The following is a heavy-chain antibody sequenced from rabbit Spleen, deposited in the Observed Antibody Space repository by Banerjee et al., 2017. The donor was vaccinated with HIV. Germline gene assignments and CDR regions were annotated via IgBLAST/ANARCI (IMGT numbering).Heavy chain of an antibody. V-gene: IGHV1S45*01. D-gene: IGHD4-1*01. CDR1: GFSLSSSYW. J-gene: IGHJ4*01. Sequence: QEQLEESGGDLVKPGASLALTCKASGFSLSSSYWMCWVRQAPGKGLEWIGYIDLVFGSTYYANWVNGRFTISSHNAQNTLYLQLNSLTAADTATYFCARDLAGVIGWNFYLWGQGTLVTVS. CDR2: IDLVFGST. CDR3: ARDLAGVIGWNFYL.